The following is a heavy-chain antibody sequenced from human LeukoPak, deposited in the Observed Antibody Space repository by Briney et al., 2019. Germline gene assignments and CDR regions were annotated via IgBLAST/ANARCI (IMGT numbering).Heavy chain of an antibody. CDR1: GYTFTSYA. CDR3: ARDKGIAAAGTRFDP. Sequence: ASVKVSCKASGYTFTSYAMHWVRQAPGQRLEWMGWINAGNGNTKYSQKFQGRVTMTTDTSTSTAYMELRSLRSDDTAVYYCARDKGIAAAGTRFDPWGQGTLVTVSS. CDR2: INAGNGNT. V-gene: IGHV1-3*01. D-gene: IGHD6-13*01. J-gene: IGHJ5*02.